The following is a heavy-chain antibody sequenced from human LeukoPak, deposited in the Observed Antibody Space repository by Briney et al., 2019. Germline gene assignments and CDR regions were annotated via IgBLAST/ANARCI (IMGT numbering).Heavy chain of an antibody. CDR3: ARPRTYSSSSAIPDY. V-gene: IGHV1-2*02. CDR2: INPNSGGT. Sequence: ASVKVSCKASGYTFTGYYIHWVRQAPGQGLEWMGWINPNSGGTNYAQKFQGRVTMTRDTSISTAYMELSSLRSDDTAVYYCARPRTYSSSSAIPDYWGQGTLVTVSS. D-gene: IGHD6-6*01. CDR1: GYTFTGYY. J-gene: IGHJ4*02.